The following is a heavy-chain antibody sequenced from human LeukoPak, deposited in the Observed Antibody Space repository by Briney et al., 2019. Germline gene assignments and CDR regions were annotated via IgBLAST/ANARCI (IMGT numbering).Heavy chain of an antibody. CDR3: AKDSSDYYNPNYYFDY. Sequence: GGSLRLSCAASGFTFSRNGMTWVRQAPGKGLEWVSAISGSGGSTYYADSVKGRFTISRDNSKNTLYLQMNSLRVEDTAVYYCAKDSSDYYNPNYYFDYWGQGTLVTVSS. V-gene: IGHV3-23*01. D-gene: IGHD3-22*01. J-gene: IGHJ4*02. CDR1: GFTFSRNG. CDR2: ISGSGGST.